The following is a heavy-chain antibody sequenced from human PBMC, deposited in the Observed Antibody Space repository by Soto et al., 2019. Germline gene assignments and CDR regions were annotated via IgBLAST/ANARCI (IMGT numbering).Heavy chain of an antibody. J-gene: IGHJ3*02. CDR3: AREREGDLQAFDI. CDR1: GFTFNIYS. V-gene: IGHV3-21*01. D-gene: IGHD3-16*01. Sequence: EVQLVESGGGLVKPGGSLRLSCAASGFTFNIYSMNWVRQAPGKGLEWVSSISSSSSYIYYADSVKGRFTISRDNAKNSMYLQMSRRRAEDTAVYYCAREREGDLQAFDIWGQGPMVTVSS. CDR2: ISSSSSYI.